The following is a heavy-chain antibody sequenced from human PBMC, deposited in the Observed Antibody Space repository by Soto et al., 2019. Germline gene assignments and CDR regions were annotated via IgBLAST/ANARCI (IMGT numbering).Heavy chain of an antibody. CDR2: INHSGST. Sequence: SETMSLTCSVYGGSFSGYYWSWIRQPPGKGLEWIGEINHSGSTNYNPSLKSRVTISVDTSKNQFSLKLSSVTAADTAVYYCERIRWFGGSYGMDVWCQGTTVTVSS. CDR1: GGSFSGYY. CDR3: ERIRWFGGSYGMDV. D-gene: IGHD3-10*01. V-gene: IGHV4-34*01. J-gene: IGHJ6*02.